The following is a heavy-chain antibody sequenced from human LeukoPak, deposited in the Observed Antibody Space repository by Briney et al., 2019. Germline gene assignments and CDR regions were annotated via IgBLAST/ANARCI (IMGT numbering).Heavy chain of an antibody. CDR2: ISGGGGST. CDR3: AKAPGGSHDF. CDR1: GFTFSTSA. J-gene: IGHJ4*02. V-gene: IGHV3-23*01. D-gene: IGHD2-15*01. Sequence: GGSLRLSCAASGFTFSTSAMSWVRQAPRKGLEWVSTISGGGGSTYYADSVKGRFTISRDNSQNTLHLQMNSLRAEDTAVYYCAKAPGGSHDFRGQGTLVTVSS.